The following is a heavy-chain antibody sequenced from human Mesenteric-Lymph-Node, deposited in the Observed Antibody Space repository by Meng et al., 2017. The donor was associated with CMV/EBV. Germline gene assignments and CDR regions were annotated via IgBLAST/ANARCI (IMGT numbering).Heavy chain of an antibody. J-gene: IGHJ4*02. D-gene: IGHD3-10*01. CDR2: IYYSGST. V-gene: IGHV4-39*01. CDR3: ASMRVRGPPGYYFDY. CDR1: GGSISSSSYY. Sequence: SETLSLTCTVSGGSISSSSYYWGWIRQPPGKGLEWIGSIYYSGSTYYNPSLKSRVTISVDTSKNQFSLKLSSVTAADTAVYYCASMRVRGPPGYYFDYWGQGTLVTVSS.